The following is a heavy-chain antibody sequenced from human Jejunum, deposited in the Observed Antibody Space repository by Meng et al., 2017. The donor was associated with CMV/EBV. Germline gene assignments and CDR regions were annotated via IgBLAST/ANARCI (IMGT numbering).Heavy chain of an antibody. J-gene: IGHJ4*02. CDR3: AVGYDSRKVAY. CDR2: ICTGDTT. CDR1: GLPVSRNC. Sequence: CAAPGLPVSRNCMSWVRQAPGKVLEWVSVICTGDTTHYADFVKGRFTISRDDSKNILYLQMNSLRAEDTALYYCAVGYDSRKVAYWGQGTLVTVSS. D-gene: IGHD3-3*01. V-gene: IGHV3-53*01.